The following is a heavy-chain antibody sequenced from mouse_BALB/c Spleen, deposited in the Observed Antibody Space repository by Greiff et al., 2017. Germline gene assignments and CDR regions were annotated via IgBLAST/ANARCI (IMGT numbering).Heavy chain of an antibody. CDR2: ISTYYGDA. D-gene: IGHD2-1*01. CDR3: ARSSKGNYSWFAY. J-gene: IGHJ3*01. CDR1: GYTFTDYA. V-gene: IGHV1S137*01. Sequence: QVQLQQSGAELVRPGVSVKISCKGSGYTFTDYAMHWVKQSHAKSLEWIGVISTYYGDASYNQKFKGKATMTVDKSSSTAYMELARLTSEDSAIYYCARSSKGNYSWFAYWGQGTLVTVSA.